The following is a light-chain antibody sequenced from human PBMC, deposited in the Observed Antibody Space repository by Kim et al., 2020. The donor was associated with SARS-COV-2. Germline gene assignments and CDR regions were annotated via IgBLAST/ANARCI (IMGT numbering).Light chain of an antibody. J-gene: IGLJ3*02. CDR2: GKN. CDR1: RLRSYY. Sequence: ALGQTGRTTCQGDRLRSYYASWYQQKPGQAPVLVIYGKNNRPSGIPDRFSGSSSGNTASLTITGAQAEDEADYYCNSRDSSGNHWVFGGGTQLTVL. V-gene: IGLV3-19*01. CDR3: NSRDSSGNHWV.